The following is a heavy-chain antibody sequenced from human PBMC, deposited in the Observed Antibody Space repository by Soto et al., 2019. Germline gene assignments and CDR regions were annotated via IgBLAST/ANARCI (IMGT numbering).Heavy chain of an antibody. CDR1: GGSITRGGYY. CDR2: IYNSGTT. V-gene: IGHV4-31*03. Sequence: QVQLQESGPGLVKPSETLSLTCTVSGGSITRGGYYWSWIRQHPGKGLEWIGYIYNSGTTYYNPPLKSRVSISVVSSKIQFSLKLTSVTAADTDAYYYARDPAPWGQGTLVTGSS. CDR3: ARDPAP. J-gene: IGHJ5*02.